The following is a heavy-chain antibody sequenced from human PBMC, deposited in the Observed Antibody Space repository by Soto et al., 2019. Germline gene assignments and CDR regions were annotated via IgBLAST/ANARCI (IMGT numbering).Heavy chain of an antibody. D-gene: IGHD1-26*01. CDR2: DGAGGVI. V-gene: IGHV3-48*01. Sequence: EVQLVESGGGLVQPGGSLTVSCVVSGFTLSTYSMNWVRQAPGKGLEWVSHDGAGGVILYADSVKGRFTVSRDNSKNTLYLQMNSLRAEDTAVYYCAKDVVVGATTGLGDYYYYYGMDVWGQGTTVTVSS. J-gene: IGHJ6*02. CDR1: GFTLSTYS. CDR3: AKDVVVGATTGLGDYYYYYGMDV.